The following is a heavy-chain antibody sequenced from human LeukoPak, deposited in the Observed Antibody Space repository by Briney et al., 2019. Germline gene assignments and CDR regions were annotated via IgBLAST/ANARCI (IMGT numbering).Heavy chain of an antibody. D-gene: IGHD3-10*01. Sequence: PSGTLSLTCAVSGVSISSSNWWRWVRQPPGKGLEWVGEIYHSGSTNYNPSLKSRLTISVDKSKNQFSLNLSSVTAADTAVHYCASLADYYGSGSYYRNDYWGQGTLVTVSS. CDR1: GVSISSSNW. J-gene: IGHJ4*02. V-gene: IGHV4-4*02. CDR2: IYHSGST. CDR3: ASLADYYGSGSYYRNDY.